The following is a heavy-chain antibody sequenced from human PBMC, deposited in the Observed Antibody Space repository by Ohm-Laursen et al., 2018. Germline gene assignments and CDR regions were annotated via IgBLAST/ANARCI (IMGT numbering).Heavy chain of an antibody. CDR3: AKGTTDVDY. CDR1: GFNFRTYW. D-gene: IGHD1-1*01. V-gene: IGHV3-23*01. Sequence: SLRLSCAASGFNFRTYWMTWVRQAPGKGLEWVSGISVSGSSTDYADSVKGRLTISRDNSKNTLYLQMNSLRAEDTAVYYCAKGTTDVDYWGQGTLVTVSS. CDR2: ISVSGSST. J-gene: IGHJ4*02.